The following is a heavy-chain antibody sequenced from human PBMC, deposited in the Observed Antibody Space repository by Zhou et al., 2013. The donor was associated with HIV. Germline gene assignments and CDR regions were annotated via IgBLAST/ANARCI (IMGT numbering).Heavy chain of an antibody. CDR1: GDSISHYY. CDR2: PNQGGAP. J-gene: IGHJ4*02. V-gene: IGHV4-4*07. D-gene: IGHD3-22*01. Sequence: QVQLQESGPGLVKPSETLSLTCTVSGDSISHYYWSWIRQPAGKGLEWIGAYPNQGGAPTTAPPSRVESTMSVDTSKNQFSLKLSSVTAADTAVYYCARVADYYDNNGYYRRGSFDYVGPGEPWSPSPQ. CDR3: ARVADYYDNNGYYRRGSFDY.